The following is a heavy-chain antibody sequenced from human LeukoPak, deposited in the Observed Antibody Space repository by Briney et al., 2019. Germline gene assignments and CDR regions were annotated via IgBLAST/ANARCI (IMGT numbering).Heavy chain of an antibody. CDR2: INPNSGGT. Sequence: ASVKVSCKASGYTFTGYYMHWVRQAPGQGLEWMGWINPNSGGTNYAQKFQGWVTMTRDTSISTAYMELSRLRSDDTAVYYCARSPYGSGSYYHYWGQGTLVTVSS. V-gene: IGHV1-2*04. CDR1: GYTFTGYY. D-gene: IGHD3-10*01. J-gene: IGHJ4*02. CDR3: ARSPYGSGSYYHY.